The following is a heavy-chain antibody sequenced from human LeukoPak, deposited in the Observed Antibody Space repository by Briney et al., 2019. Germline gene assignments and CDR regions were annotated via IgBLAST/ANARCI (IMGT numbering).Heavy chain of an antibody. D-gene: IGHD3-22*01. CDR3: AREDAYDISGYYWFDP. CDR1: GYTFTSYG. V-gene: IGHV1-18*01. J-gene: IGHJ5*02. CDR2: ISACNGNT. Sequence: ASVKVSCKASGYTFTSYGISWVRQAPGQGLEWMGWISACNGNTNYAQKLQGRVTMTTDTSTSTAYMELRSLRSDDTAVYYCAREDAYDISGYYWFDPWGQGTLVTVSA.